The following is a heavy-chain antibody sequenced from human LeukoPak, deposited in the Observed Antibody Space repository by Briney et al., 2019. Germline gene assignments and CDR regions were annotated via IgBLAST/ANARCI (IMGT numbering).Heavy chain of an antibody. CDR3: AREFQLGGRYTSA. Sequence: GRSLRLSCAASGFAFSSYGMHWVRQAPGKGLERVAVISYDGSNKYYADSVMGGFTISRDNAKNTLYLQMNSLRAEESALYFCAREFQLGGRYTSAWGKGTTVIVSS. D-gene: IGHD7-27*01. J-gene: IGHJ6*04. CDR1: GFAFSSYG. CDR2: ISYDGSNK. V-gene: IGHV3-30*03.